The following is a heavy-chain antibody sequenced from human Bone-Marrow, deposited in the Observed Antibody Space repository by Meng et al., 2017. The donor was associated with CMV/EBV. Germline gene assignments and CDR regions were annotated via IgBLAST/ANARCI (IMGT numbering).Heavy chain of an antibody. D-gene: IGHD2-21*01. CDR2: LDGGANNE. J-gene: IGHJ4*02. CDR3: TKKSEYSDGDCYNTGLWPYFDY. CDR1: GFTFSGYA. V-gene: IGHV3-23*01. Sequence: GESLKISCVASGFTFSGYAMTWVRQAPGRGLEWVSSLDGGANNEHYADSVKCRFTISRDNSRNTLDLQMNGLTANATAVYYCTKKSEYSDGDCYNTGLWPYFDYWGQGIMVTVSS.